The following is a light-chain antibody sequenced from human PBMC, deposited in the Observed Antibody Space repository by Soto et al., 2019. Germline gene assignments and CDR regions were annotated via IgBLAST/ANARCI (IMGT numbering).Light chain of an antibody. CDR1: QGISNS. Sequence: DIPMTQSPSSLSAFVGGRVTITCRASQGISNSLAWYQLKPGKGPKLLIYAASTLQSGVPSRFSGSGSGTDFTLTISSLQPEDVATYYCQKYNSAPLTFGPGTKVDIK. CDR2: AAS. V-gene: IGKV1-27*01. J-gene: IGKJ3*01. CDR3: QKYNSAPLT.